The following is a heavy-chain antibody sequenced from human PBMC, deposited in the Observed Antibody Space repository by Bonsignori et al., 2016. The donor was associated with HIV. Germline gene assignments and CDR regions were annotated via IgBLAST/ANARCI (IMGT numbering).Heavy chain of an antibody. Sequence: SETLSLTCTVSGGSISSGSYYWSWIRQPAGKGLEWIGRIYTSGSTNYNPSLKSRVTISVDTSKNQFSLKLSSVTAADTAVYYCAQGRITIFGEYFQHWGQGTLVTVSS. CDR3: AQGRITIFGEYFQH. CDR2: IYTSGST. CDR1: GGSISSGSYY. D-gene: IGHD3-3*01. V-gene: IGHV4-61*02. J-gene: IGHJ1*01.